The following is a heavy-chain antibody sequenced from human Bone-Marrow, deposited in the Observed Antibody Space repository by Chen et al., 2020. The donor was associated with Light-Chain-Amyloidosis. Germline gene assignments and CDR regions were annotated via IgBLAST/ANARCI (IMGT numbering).Heavy chain of an antibody. Sequence: EVQLEQSGQEVKKPGESLKISGKGSGDTFPNYWIGWVRQMPGKGLEWMGVIYPDDSDARYSPSFEGQVTISADKSITTAYLQWRSLKASDTAMYYCARRRDGYNFDYWGQGTLVTVSS. J-gene: IGHJ4*02. CDR1: GDTFPNYW. CDR3: ARRRDGYNFDY. D-gene: IGHD5-12*01. CDR2: IYPDDSDA. V-gene: IGHV5-51*01.